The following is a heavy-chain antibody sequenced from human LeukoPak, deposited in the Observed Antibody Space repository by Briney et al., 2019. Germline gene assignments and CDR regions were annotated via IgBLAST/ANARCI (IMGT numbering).Heavy chain of an antibody. CDR2: ISGSGGST. CDR3: AKDRGSLNHLRRVTIPLVDY. CDR1: GFTFSSYA. J-gene: IGHJ4*02. Sequence: GGSLRLSCAASGFTFSSYAMSGVRQAPGKGLEWVSAISGSGGSTYYADSVKGRFTVSRDNSKNTLYLQMNSLRAEDTAVYYCAKDRGSLNHLRRVTIPLVDYWGQGTLVTVSS. D-gene: IGHD3-3*01. V-gene: IGHV3-23*01.